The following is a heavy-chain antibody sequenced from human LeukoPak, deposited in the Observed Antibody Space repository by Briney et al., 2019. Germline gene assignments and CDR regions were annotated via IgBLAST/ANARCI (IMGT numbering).Heavy chain of an antibody. CDR2: ISYDGSNK. V-gene: IGHV3-30*18. Sequence: GGSLRLSCAASGFTFSSYGMHWVRQAPGKGLEWVAVISYDGSNKYYADSVKGRFTISRDNSKNTLYLQMNSLRAEDTAVYRCANPALGGEELLPGVEGWGQGTLVTVSS. CDR1: GFTFSSYG. D-gene: IGHD2-15*01. J-gene: IGHJ4*02. CDR3: ANPALGGEELLPGVEG.